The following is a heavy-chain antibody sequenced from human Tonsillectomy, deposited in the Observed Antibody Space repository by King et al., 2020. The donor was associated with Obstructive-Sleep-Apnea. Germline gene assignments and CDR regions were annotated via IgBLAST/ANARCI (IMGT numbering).Heavy chain of an antibody. CDR1: GFTVINSG. V-gene: IGHV3-48*04. Sequence: VQLVESVGDLVQPGGSLRLSFAASGFTVINSGMHWVRQAPGQVLEWISFIVVGNNGIYYADSVKGRFTISRDNARNSLYLQMNSLRAEDTAVFYCARGRDYAFDIWGQGTMVTVSS. D-gene: IGHD5-24*01. CDR2: IVVGNNGI. J-gene: IGHJ3*02. CDR3: ARGRDYAFDI.